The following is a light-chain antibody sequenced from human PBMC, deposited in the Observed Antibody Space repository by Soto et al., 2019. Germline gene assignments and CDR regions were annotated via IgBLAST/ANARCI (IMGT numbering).Light chain of an antibody. Sequence: DIQMTQSPCTLSASVGDRVTITCRASQSISSWLAWYQQKPGKAPKLLIYDASSLESGVPSRFSGSGSGTEFTLTISSLQPDDFATYYCQQYNSYSTFGQGTKV. J-gene: IGKJ1*01. CDR2: DAS. V-gene: IGKV1-5*01. CDR3: QQYNSYST. CDR1: QSISSW.